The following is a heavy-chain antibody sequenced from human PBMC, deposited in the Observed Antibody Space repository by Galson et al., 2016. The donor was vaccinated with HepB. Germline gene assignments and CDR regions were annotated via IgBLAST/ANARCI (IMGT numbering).Heavy chain of an antibody. CDR1: GFIFTKYW. CDR3: VKGAGTIDY. J-gene: IGHJ4*02. D-gene: IGHD6-19*01. CDR2: INEDGRKT. V-gene: IGHV3-7*01. Sequence: SLRLSCAASGFIFTKYWMAWVRQAPGKGLEWEANINEDGRKTYYGDSVKGRFIISRDNARSSMHLQMNSLRAEDTAVYYCVKGAGTIDYWGQGTLVTVSS.